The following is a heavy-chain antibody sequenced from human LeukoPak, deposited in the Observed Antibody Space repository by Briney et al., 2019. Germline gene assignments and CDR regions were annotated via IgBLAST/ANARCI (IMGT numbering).Heavy chain of an antibody. CDR1: GFTFSSYG. D-gene: IGHD5-24*01. CDR2: NGSNK. Sequence: GGSLRLSCAASGFTFSSYGMHWVRQAPGKGLEWVAVNGSNKYYADSVKGRFTISRDNSKNTLYLQMNGLRAEDTAVYYCAKGAGATITLGYFDYWGQGTLVTVSS. J-gene: IGHJ4*02. V-gene: IGHV3-33*06. CDR3: AKGAGATITLGYFDY.